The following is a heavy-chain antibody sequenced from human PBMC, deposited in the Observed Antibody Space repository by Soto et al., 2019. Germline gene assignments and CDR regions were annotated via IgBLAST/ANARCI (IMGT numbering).Heavy chain of an antibody. CDR1: GYTFTSYY. J-gene: IGHJ6*02. V-gene: IGHV1-8*01. CDR3: AGGQGDYYGMDV. CDR2: MNPNSGNT. Sequence: ASVKVSCKASGYTFTSYYINSVRQATGQGLEWMGWMNPNSGNTGYAQKFQGRVTMTRNTSISTAYMELSSLRSEDTAVYYCAGGQGDYYGMDVWGQGTTVTVSS.